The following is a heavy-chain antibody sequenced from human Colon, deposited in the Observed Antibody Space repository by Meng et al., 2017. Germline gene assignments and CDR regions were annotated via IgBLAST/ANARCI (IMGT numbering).Heavy chain of an antibody. Sequence: LQEAGRGLVKPSGTLSLTCAVSGASISGDNWWSWVRQTPGKGLEWLGEIFHSGTSNYNPSLKSRVTISVDKSKNQFSLRLSSVTAADTAVYYCARRNSNNWFDPWGQGILVTVFS. CDR1: GASISGDNW. V-gene: IGHV4-4*02. CDR3: ARRNSNNWFDP. J-gene: IGHJ5*02. D-gene: IGHD2/OR15-2a*01. CDR2: IFHSGTS.